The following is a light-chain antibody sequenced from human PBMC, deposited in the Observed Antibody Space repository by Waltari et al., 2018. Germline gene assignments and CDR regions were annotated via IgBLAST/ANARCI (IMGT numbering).Light chain of an antibody. J-gene: IGKJ3*01. V-gene: IGKV1-39*01. CDR2: STY. CDR3: QRSFRTPRP. CDR1: QSITRY. Sequence: DIQMTQSPSSLTSSVGDRVIVTCRASQSITRYLDWFQQRPGKPPTLLIHSTYALHHGFPSRFSGDAAGRDFSLTIRPLQPEDVATYYCQRSFRTPRPFGQGTKG.